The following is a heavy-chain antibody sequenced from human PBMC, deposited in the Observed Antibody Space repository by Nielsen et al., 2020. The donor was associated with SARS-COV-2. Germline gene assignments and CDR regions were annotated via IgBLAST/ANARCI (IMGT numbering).Heavy chain of an antibody. CDR1: GYTFTNNY. V-gene: IGHV1-3*01. Sequence: ASVKVSCKASGYTFTNNYMHWVRQAPGQGLEWVGWINPGNGDTKYSQRFQGRVSLTTDTPATTAYMELGSLRSEDTAVYFCARGNCSGTTCYGLDYWGQGTLVSVSS. J-gene: IGHJ4*02. CDR3: ARGNCSGTTCYGLDY. D-gene: IGHD2-15*01. CDR2: INPGNGDT.